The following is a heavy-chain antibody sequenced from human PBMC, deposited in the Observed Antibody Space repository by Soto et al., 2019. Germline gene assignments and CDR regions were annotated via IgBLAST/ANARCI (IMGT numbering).Heavy chain of an antibody. D-gene: IGHD6-6*01. Sequence: EVQLLESGGDLIQPGGSLRLSCVASGITFSSYAMSWVRQAPGKGLEWVSAISGSGGRTYYADSVKGRFTISRDNSKSTLYLPMNSLRAEDTAVYYCAKAREYSSSFYWGQGTLVTVAS. CDR1: GITFSSYA. CDR2: ISGSGGRT. J-gene: IGHJ4*02. CDR3: AKAREYSSSFY. V-gene: IGHV3-23*01.